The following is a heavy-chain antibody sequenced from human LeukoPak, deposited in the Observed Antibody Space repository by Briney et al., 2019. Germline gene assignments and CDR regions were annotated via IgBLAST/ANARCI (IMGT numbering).Heavy chain of an antibody. CDR2: ISAYNGNT. J-gene: IGHJ5*02. V-gene: IGHV1-18*01. CDR3: ARAAYYYDSSPNWFDP. Sequence: ASVKVSCKASGYTFTSYGISWVRQAPGQGLEWMGWISAYNGNTNYAQKLQGRVTMTTDTSTSTAYMELRSLRSDDTAVYYCARAAYYYDSSPNWFDPWGQGTLVTISP. CDR1: GYTFTSYG. D-gene: IGHD3-22*01.